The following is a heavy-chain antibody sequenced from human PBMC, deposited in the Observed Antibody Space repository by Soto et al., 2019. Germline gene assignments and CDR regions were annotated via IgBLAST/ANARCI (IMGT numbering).Heavy chain of an antibody. Sequence: ASVKVSCKASGYTFTSYAMHWVRQAPGQRLEWMGWINAGNGNTKYSQRFQGRVTITRDTSASTAYMELSSLRSEDTAVYYCARVGGYSGYDFSLLIVWGQGPLVTVSS. J-gene: IGHJ4*02. D-gene: IGHD5-12*01. CDR2: INAGNGNT. CDR1: GYTFTSYA. V-gene: IGHV1-3*01. CDR3: ARVGGYSGYDFSLLIV.